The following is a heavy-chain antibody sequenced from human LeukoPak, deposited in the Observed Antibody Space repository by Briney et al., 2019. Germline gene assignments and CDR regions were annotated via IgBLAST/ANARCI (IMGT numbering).Heavy chain of an antibody. J-gene: IGHJ5*02. V-gene: IGHV3-53*01. CDR1: GFTFSSYS. D-gene: IGHD6-13*01. CDR2: MYSGGDT. CDR3: ARDAPQVPAAGVLAS. Sequence: GGSLRLSCVASGFTFSSYSMNWVRQAPGKGLEWVSAMYSGGDTYYADSVKGRFTFSRDISKNTLYLQMNGLRTGDTAMYYCARDAPQVPAAGVLASWGQGTLVTVSS.